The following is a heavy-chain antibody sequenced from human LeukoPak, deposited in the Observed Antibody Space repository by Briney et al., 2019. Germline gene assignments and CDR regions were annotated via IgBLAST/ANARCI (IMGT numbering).Heavy chain of an antibody. J-gene: IGHJ6*02. Sequence: SSETLSLTCTVSGGSISSYYWSWIRQPPGKGLEWIGYIYYSGSTNYNPSLKSRVTISVDTSKNQFSLKLSSVTAADTAVYYCATVDYYYGMDVWGQGTTVTVSS. V-gene: IGHV4-59*08. CDR2: IYYSGST. D-gene: IGHD4-23*01. CDR3: ATVDYYYGMDV. CDR1: GGSISSYY.